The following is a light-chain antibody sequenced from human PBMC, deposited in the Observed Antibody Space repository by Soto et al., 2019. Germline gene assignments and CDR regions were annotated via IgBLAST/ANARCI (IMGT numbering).Light chain of an antibody. CDR2: GNT. Sequence: QSVLTQPPSVSGAPGQRVTISCTGSSSNIGAGYAVHWYQQLPGKAPKLLIYGNTNRPSGVPDRFSGSKSGTSASLAITGLQAEDEADYYCQSDDSRRSASYVFGGGTKVTVL. J-gene: IGLJ1*01. V-gene: IGLV1-40*01. CDR3: QSDDSRRSASYV. CDR1: SSNIGAGYA.